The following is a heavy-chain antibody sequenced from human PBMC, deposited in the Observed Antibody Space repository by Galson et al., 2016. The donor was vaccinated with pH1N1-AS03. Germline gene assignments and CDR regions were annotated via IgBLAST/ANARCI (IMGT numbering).Heavy chain of an antibody. D-gene: IGHD7-27*01. CDR1: GGSISSGDYY. CDR2: IYNSGST. Sequence: QVQLQESGPGLVKPSETLSLTCSVSGGSISSGDYYWNWIRQPPGKGLEWIGYIYNSGSTSYNPSLRSRLTRSFDTSKNQFSLRLTFVTAADTAVYYCARAGLGSPEPFDAFDIWGQGTMVTVSS. V-gene: IGHV4-30-4*01. J-gene: IGHJ3*02. CDR3: ARAGLGSPEPFDAFDI.